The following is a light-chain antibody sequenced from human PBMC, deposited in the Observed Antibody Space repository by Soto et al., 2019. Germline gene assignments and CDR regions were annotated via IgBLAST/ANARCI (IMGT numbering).Light chain of an antibody. J-gene: IGKJ3*01. CDR2: AAS. Sequence: DIQMTQSPTSLSASVGDRVTITCRASQGFRNFVAWYQQKPGKAPKLLIYAASTLPSGVPSLFSGRGSGTDFTLTISSLQPEDVASYSCQKYSSVPVFGPGTKVEIK. CDR3: QKYSSVPV. CDR1: QGFRNF. V-gene: IGKV1-27*01.